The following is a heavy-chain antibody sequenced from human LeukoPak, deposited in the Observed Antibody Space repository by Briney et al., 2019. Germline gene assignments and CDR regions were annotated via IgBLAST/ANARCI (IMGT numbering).Heavy chain of an antibody. CDR2: IIPIFDPG. Sequence: GASVKVSCKASGGTFSSYAINWVRQAPGQGLEWMGGIIPIFDPGNYAQKFQGRVTLTRDMSTSTDYLELSSLRSEDTAVYYCARDNSVRDEAWWFNPWGQGTLVTVSS. CDR3: ARDNSVRDEAWWFNP. J-gene: IGHJ5*02. D-gene: IGHD5-24*01. V-gene: IGHV1-69*05. CDR1: GGTFSSYA.